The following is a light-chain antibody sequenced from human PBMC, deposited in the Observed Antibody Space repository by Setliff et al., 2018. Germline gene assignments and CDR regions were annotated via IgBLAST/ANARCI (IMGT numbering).Light chain of an antibody. V-gene: IGLV2-8*01. J-gene: IGLJ1*01. CDR1: SSDVGGYKY. CDR3: ISYAGSNNYV. CDR2: EVT. Sequence: QSALAQPPSASGSPGRSVTISCTGTSSDVGGYKYVSWFQQHPGKAPKLMIYEVTKRPSGVPDRFSGSKSGNTASLTVPGLQAEDEADYYCISYAGSNNYVFGTGTKVTVL.